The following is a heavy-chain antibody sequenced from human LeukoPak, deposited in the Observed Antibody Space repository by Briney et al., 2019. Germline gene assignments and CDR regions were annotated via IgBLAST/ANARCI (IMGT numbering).Heavy chain of an antibody. CDR2: MNPNSGNT. D-gene: IGHD1-20*01. CDR1: GYTFTSYD. J-gene: IGHJ6*03. V-gene: IGHV1-8*01. Sequence: ASVTVSCKASGYTFTSYDINWVRQAPGQGLEWMGWMNPNSGNTGYAQKFQGRVTMTRNTSISTAYMELSSLRSEDTAVYYCARGPYNWNDSGYYYMDVWGKGTTVTISS. CDR3: ARGPYNWNDSGYYYMDV.